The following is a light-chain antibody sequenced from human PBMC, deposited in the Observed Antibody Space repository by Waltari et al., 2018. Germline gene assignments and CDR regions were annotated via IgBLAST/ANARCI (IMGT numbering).Light chain of an antibody. Sequence: DIQLTQSPSFLSASVGDRVTITCRASQGISSYFAWYQQKPGKAPKLLIYAASTLQSGVPSRFSGSGSGTEFTLTISSLQPEDFATYYCQQLNSYPRTFGQGTKLEIK. CDR2: AAS. CDR3: QQLNSYPRT. CDR1: QGISSY. V-gene: IGKV1-9*01. J-gene: IGKJ2*01.